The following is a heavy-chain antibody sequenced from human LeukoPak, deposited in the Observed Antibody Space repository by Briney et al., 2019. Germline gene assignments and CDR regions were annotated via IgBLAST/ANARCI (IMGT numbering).Heavy chain of an antibody. J-gene: IGHJ5*02. CDR3: ATDGAGFDT. Sequence: PGGAPRLFCAASGFTLNYYYISRIRQAPGEGLEWLSYINIGGTNTHYADSVKGRFTISRDNAKKSLYLEMNNLRAEDTAVYYCATDGAGFDTWGQGVLVTVSS. CDR2: INIGGTNT. V-gene: IGHV3-11*01. CDR1: GFTLNYYY.